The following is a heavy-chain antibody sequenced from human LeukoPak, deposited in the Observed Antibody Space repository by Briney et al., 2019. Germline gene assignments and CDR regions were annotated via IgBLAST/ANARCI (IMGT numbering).Heavy chain of an antibody. J-gene: IGHJ3*02. Sequence: SETLSLACTVSGSISSYYWSWIRQPPGKGLGGIGYIYTSGRTNYNPSLKSRVTISVDTSKNQFSLDLSSVPAADTAVYYCARQKCTSTSCLTKNAFDIWGQGTMVTVSS. D-gene: IGHD2-2*01. CDR1: GSISSYY. CDR2: IYTSGRT. V-gene: IGHV4-4*09. CDR3: ARQKCTSTSCLTKNAFDI.